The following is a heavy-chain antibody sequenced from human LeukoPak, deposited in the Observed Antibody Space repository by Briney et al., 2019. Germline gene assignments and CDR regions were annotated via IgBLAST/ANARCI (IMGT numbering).Heavy chain of an antibody. Sequence: GGSLRLSCVASGFIFSNYWMSWVRQVPGKGLEWVANMKQDGGEKYLVDSVKGRFTISRDNAKNTLYLQMNSLRAEDTAVYYCARDPSYSENLDYWGQGTLVTVSS. J-gene: IGHJ4*02. CDR2: MKQDGGEK. D-gene: IGHD1-26*01. CDR3: ARDPSYSENLDY. CDR1: GFIFSNYW. V-gene: IGHV3-7*01.